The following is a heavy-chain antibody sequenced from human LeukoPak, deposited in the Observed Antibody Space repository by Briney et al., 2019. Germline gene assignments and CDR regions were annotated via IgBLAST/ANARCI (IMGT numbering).Heavy chain of an antibody. CDR3: GRRDRDGYKFFDC. CDR1: GYSFSTYW. V-gene: IGHV5-51*07. Sequence: GALLQICCASAGYSFSTYWIALLHHIAGKLLEWVGIIYPGDSDTRYRPSFQGQVTSSADRSISNAYLQWSSLKASDTAMCYCGRRDRDGYKFFDCWGQGTLVTVSS. D-gene: IGHD5-24*01. CDR2: IYPGDSDT. J-gene: IGHJ4*02.